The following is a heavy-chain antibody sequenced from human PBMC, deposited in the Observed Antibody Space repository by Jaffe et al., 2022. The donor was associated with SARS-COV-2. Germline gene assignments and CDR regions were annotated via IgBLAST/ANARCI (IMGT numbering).Heavy chain of an antibody. CDR3: ARARFFPEFSGPLFDY. V-gene: IGHV3-74*01. CDR2: INTNGGTT. J-gene: IGHJ4*02. CDR1: GFSLGNHW. D-gene: IGHD2-15*01. Sequence: EVQLVESGGGLSQPGGSLRLSCVASGFSLGNHWMHWVRQPPGKGLMWVSRINTNGGTTNYADSVEGRFTISRDNDKNTLYLQMSSLRVDDTGVYYCARARFFPEFSGPLFDYWGPGVLVTVSS.